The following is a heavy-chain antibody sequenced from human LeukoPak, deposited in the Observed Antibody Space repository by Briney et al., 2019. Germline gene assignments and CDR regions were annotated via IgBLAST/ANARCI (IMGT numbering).Heavy chain of an antibody. V-gene: IGHV3-74*01. CDR1: GFTLSSHW. CDR3: ARVVDWCSGGSCYFEY. Sequence: QPGGSLRLSCAASGFTLSSHWMHWVRQAPGKRLVWVSQINSDGRSTSYADSVMGRFTISRDNAKNTLYLQMNSLRAEDTAVYYCARVVDWCSGGSCYFEYWGQGTLATVSS. J-gene: IGHJ4*02. CDR2: INSDGRST. D-gene: IGHD2-15*01.